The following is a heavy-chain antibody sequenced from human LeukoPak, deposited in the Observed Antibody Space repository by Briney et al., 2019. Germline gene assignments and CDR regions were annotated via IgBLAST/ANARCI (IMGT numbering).Heavy chain of an antibody. CDR1: GGTFSSYA. CDR2: MNPNSGNT. J-gene: IGHJ4*02. V-gene: IGHV1-8*02. CDR3: ARGRRTTVTTIGFDY. Sequence: GSSVKVSCKASGGTFSSYAISWVRQAPGQGLEWMGWMNPNSGNTGYAQKFQGRVTMTRNTSISTAYMELSSLRSEDTAVYYCARGRRTTVTTIGFDYWGQGTLVTVSS. D-gene: IGHD4-17*01.